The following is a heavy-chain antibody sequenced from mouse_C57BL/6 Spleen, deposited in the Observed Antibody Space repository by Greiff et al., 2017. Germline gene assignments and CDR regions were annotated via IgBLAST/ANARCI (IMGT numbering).Heavy chain of an antibody. V-gene: IGHV5-6*01. CDR3: ARQGYYGSNYAMDY. CDR2: ISSGGSYT. CDR1: GFTFSSYG. J-gene: IGHJ4*01. Sequence: EVQVVESGGDLVKPGGSLKLSCAASGFTFSSYGMSWVRQTPDKRLEWFATISSGGSYTYYPDSVKGRFTISRDKAKNTLYLQMSSLTSEDTAMYYCARQGYYGSNYAMDYWGQGTSVTVSS. D-gene: IGHD1-1*01.